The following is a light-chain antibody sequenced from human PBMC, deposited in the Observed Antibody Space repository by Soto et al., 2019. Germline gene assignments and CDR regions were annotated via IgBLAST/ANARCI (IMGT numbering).Light chain of an antibody. CDR3: QQYNSWPPVT. CDR1: QSVSSD. Sequence: EIVMTQSPATLSVSAGERATLSCRASQSVSSDLAWYQQKPGQAPRLLIYGASTRATGIPARFSGSGSGTEFTLTISSLQSEDFAVYYCQQYNSWPPVTFGQGTKV. CDR2: GAS. J-gene: IGKJ1*01. V-gene: IGKV3-15*01.